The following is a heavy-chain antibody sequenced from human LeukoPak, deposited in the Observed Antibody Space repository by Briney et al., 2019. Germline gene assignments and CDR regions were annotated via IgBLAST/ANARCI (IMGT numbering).Heavy chain of an antibody. Sequence: SETLSLTCAVYGGSFSGYYWSWIRQPPGEGLEWIGEIDHSGSTNYNPSLKSRVTISVDTSKNQFSLKLSSVTAADTAVYYCARGGITGTTNNWFDPWGQGTLVTVSS. D-gene: IGHD1-7*01. J-gene: IGHJ5*02. CDR3: ARGGITGTTNNWFDP. CDR1: GGSFSGYY. CDR2: IDHSGST. V-gene: IGHV4-34*01.